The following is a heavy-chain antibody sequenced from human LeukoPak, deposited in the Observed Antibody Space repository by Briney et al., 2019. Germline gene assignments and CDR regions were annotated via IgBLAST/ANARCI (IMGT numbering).Heavy chain of an antibody. J-gene: IGHJ4*02. Sequence: GASVKVSCKASGYTFTSYVISWVRQAPGQGLQWMGGTIPMFGTADYAQKFQGRVTITADESTSTAYMELSSLRSEDTAMYYCARGAYNSGSYYFDYWGQGTLVTVSS. CDR1: GYTFTSYV. CDR2: TIPMFGTA. CDR3: ARGAYNSGSYYFDY. D-gene: IGHD5-12*01. V-gene: IGHV1-69*13.